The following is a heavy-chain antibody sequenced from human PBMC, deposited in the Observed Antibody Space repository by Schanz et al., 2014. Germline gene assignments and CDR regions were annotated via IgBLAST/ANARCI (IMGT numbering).Heavy chain of an antibody. CDR2: ISANNGDT. V-gene: IGHV1-18*01. D-gene: IGHD3-16*01. CDR3: VRVPSRDVSVDL. Sequence: VQLVQSGAEVKKPGASVKVSCKASGYTFTSYGISWVRQAPGQGLEWMGWISANNGDTNYALKLQGRVTMTTDTTANTSYIELRSLRSDDTAHYCGVRVPSRDVSVDLWGRGTLVTVSS. CDR1: GYTFTSYG. J-gene: IGHJ2*01.